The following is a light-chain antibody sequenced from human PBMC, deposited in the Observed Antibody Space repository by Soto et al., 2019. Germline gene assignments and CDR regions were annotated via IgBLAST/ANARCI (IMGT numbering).Light chain of an antibody. CDR1: QSVSSSY. V-gene: IGKV3-20*01. CDR2: GAS. Sequence: EILLTQSSGTLSLSPGERATLSCRASQSVSSSYLAWYQQKPGQAPRLLIYGASSRATGIPDRFSGSGSGTDFTLTISRLEPEDFAVYYCQQYGSSPWTFGQGTKVEIK. CDR3: QQYGSSPWT. J-gene: IGKJ1*01.